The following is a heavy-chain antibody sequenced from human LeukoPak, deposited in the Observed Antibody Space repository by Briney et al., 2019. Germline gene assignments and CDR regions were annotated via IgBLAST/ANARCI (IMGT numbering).Heavy chain of an antibody. Sequence: SETLSLTCTVSGDSISSGSHYWDWIRQPPGKGLEWIGRMYYSGSPYYNPSLKSRVTISVDTSKNQFSLNLSSVTAAETAVYYCARNVPNSGSYYAFDFWGQGTLVTVSS. D-gene: IGHD1-26*01. CDR3: ARNVPNSGSYYAFDF. CDR1: GDSISSGSHY. CDR2: MYYSGSP. V-gene: IGHV4-39*01. J-gene: IGHJ4*02.